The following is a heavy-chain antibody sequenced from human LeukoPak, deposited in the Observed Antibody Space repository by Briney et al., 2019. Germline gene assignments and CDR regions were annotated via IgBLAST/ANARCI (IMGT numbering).Heavy chain of an antibody. CDR2: IYNSGTS. V-gene: IGHV4-59*08. CDR3: ARHFGSTQDYFDF. Sequence: SETLSLTCTVSGGSISGYYWTWIRQPPGKGLDWVANIYNSGTSNYNPSLRSRLTISVDTSKIQVSLRLTSVTAADTAIYYCARHFGSTQDYFDFWGQGILVTVSS. CDR1: GGSISGYY. D-gene: IGHD3-16*01. J-gene: IGHJ4*02.